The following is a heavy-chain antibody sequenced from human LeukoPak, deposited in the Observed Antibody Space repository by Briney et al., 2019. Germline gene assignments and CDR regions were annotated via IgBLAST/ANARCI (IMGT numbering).Heavy chain of an antibody. CDR2: IYYSGST. V-gene: IGHV4-39*07. Sequence: PSETLSLTCTVSGGSISSYYWSWIRQPPGKGLEWIGSIYYSGSTSYNPSLKSRVTISADTSKNQFSLKLSSVTAADTAVYYCARGMSPRYHPLTMVRGAIRYGAFDIWGQGTMVTVSS. D-gene: IGHD3-10*01. CDR3: ARGMSPRYHPLTMVRGAIRYGAFDI. J-gene: IGHJ3*02. CDR1: GGSISSYY.